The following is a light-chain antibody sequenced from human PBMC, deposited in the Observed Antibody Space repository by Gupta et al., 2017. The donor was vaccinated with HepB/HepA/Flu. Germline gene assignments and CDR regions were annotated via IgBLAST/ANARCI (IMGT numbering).Light chain of an antibody. CDR2: GAS. CDR1: QSITNY. J-gene: IGKJ2*01. V-gene: IGKV1-39*01. Sequence: DIQMTQSPSSLSASVGDRVTITCRASQSITNYLSWYQQKPGKAPKVLIYGASNLQSGVPSRFSGSGSGTDLTLTISNLQPEDFASYYWQQSHSTPRTFGQGTKLEIK. CDR3: QQSHSTPRT.